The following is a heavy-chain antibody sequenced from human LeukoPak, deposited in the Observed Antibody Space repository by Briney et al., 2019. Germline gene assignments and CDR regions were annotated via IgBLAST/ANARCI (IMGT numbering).Heavy chain of an antibody. J-gene: IGHJ3*02. D-gene: IGHD3-9*01. V-gene: IGHV3-53*01. CDR1: GFTVSSNY. Sequence: GGSLRLSCAASGFTVSSNYMSWVRQAPGKGLEWVSVIYSGGSTYYADSVKGRFTISRDNSKNTLYLQMNSLRAEDTAVYYCAKDPLRGILTGAIIPPDAFDIWGQGTMVTVSS. CDR3: AKDPLRGILTGAIIPPDAFDI. CDR2: IYSGGST.